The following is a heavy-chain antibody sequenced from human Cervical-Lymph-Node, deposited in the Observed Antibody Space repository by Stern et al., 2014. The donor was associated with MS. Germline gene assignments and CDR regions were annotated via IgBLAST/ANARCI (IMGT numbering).Heavy chain of an antibody. CDR3: ARRTDKGSWNYFDY. Sequence: QVQLQESGPGLVKPSQTLSLTCTISGGSISSGAYCWSWFRQPAGKEPEWIGRIYSNGDTNYNPSLKSRVTMSVDTSKNQFSLSVNSVTAADTAVYYCARRTDKGSWNYFDYWGQGILVTVSS. J-gene: IGHJ4*02. D-gene: IGHD6-13*01. CDR1: GGSISSGAYC. CDR2: IYSNGDT. V-gene: IGHV4-61*02.